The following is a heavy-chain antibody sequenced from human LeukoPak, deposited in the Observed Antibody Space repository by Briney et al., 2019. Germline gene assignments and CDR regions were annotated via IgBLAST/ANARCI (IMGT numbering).Heavy chain of an antibody. CDR2: IYHSGST. CDR3: AAYCSGGSCYSDSDY. V-gene: IGHV4-61*02. J-gene: IGHJ4*02. CDR1: GGSISSGSYY. D-gene: IGHD2-15*01. Sequence: PSQSLSLTCTVSGGSISSGSYYWSWIRQPAGKGLEWIGRIYHSGSTYYNPSLKSRVTISVDTSKNQFSLKLSSVTAADTAVYYCAAYCSGGSCYSDSDYCGQGTLVTVSS.